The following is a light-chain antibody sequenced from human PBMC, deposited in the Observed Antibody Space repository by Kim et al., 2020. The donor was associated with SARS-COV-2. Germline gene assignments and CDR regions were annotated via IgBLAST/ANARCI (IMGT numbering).Light chain of an antibody. CDR1: TTDVGGYKY. J-gene: IGLJ2*01. CDR2: DVS. V-gene: IGLV2-14*03. Sequence: PGQSITRSCPGTTTDVGGYKYVSWYPQHPGKAPKLLIYDVSDRPSGVSNRFSGSKSGNTASLTISGLQAEDEADYYCSSYTSGSALFGGGTQLTVL. CDR3: SSYTSGSAL.